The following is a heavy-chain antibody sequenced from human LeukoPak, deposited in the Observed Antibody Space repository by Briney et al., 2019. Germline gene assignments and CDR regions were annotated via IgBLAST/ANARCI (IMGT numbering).Heavy chain of an antibody. CDR1: GGSISTYY. CDR3: ARDSDYYGMDV. D-gene: IGHD3-10*01. J-gene: IGHJ6*02. Sequence: SETLSLTCTVSGGSISTYYWSWIRQPRGKGLEWIGYIYYSGSTNYNPSLKSRVTMSVDTSKNQFSLKLSSVTAADTAVYYCARDSDYYGMDVWGQGTTVTVSS. V-gene: IGHV4-59*12. CDR2: IYYSGST.